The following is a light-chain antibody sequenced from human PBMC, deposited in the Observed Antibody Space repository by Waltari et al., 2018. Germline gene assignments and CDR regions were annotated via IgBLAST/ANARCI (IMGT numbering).Light chain of an antibody. J-gene: IGKJ1*01. CDR2: GAS. CDR1: QSVSSN. Sequence: EIVMTQSPATLSVSPGERATLSCRASQSVSSNLAWYTQKPGQAPRLLIYGASTRATGIPARVSGSGSGTEFTLTISSLQSEDFAVYYCQQYNNWPPWTFGQGTKVEIK. CDR3: QQYNNWPPWT. V-gene: IGKV3-15*01.